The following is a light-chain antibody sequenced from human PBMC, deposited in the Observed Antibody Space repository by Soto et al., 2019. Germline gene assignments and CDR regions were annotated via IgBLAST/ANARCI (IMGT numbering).Light chain of an antibody. J-gene: IGKJ3*01. CDR3: QHRSNWPPFT. CDR2: GAS. V-gene: IGKV3D-20*02. Sequence: EIVLTQSPDTLSLSPGERATLSCRTSQSVSSNYLAWYQQKPAQAPRLLIYGASSRATGIPDRFSGSGSGTDFSLTISSLEPEDSAVYYCQHRSNWPPFTFGPGTKVDIK. CDR1: QSVSSNY.